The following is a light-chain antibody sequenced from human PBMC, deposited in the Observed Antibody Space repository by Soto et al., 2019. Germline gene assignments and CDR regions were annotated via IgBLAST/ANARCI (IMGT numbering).Light chain of an antibody. CDR1: QSVSSSY. J-gene: IGKJ5*01. CDR2: GAS. V-gene: IGKV3-20*01. Sequence: EIVLTQSPGTLSLSPGERATLSCRASQSVSSSYLAWYQQKPGQAPRLLIYGASSRATGIPDRFSGSGSGTAFTLTISRLEPEDFAVYYCQHYGRSSITFGQGTRLEIK. CDR3: QHYGRSSIT.